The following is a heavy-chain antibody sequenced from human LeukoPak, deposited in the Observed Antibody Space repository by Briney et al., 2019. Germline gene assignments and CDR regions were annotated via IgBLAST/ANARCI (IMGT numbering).Heavy chain of an antibody. CDR3: ARARSYYYYYYMDV. V-gene: IGHV4-34*01. Sequence: PSETLSLTCAVYGGSFNGYYWSWIRQPPGKGLEWIGEINHSGSTKYNPSLKSRVTISVDTSKKQFSLKLSSVTAADSAVYYCARARSYYYYYYMDVWGKGTTVTVSS. CDR1: GGSFNGYY. J-gene: IGHJ6*03. CDR2: INHSGST.